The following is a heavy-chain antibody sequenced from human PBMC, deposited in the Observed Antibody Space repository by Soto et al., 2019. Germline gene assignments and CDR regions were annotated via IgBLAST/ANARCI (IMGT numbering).Heavy chain of an antibody. CDR2: ISSSGSTI. CDR1: GFTFSDYY. V-gene: IGHV3-11*01. J-gene: IGHJ6*03. CDR3: ARDLWFGELPIYYYYYMDV. Sequence: PGGSLRLSCAASGFTFSDYYMSWIRQAPGKGLEWVSYISSSGSTIYYADSVKGRFTISRDNAKNSLYLQMNSLRAEDTAVYYCARDLWFGELPIYYYYYMDVWGKGTTVTVSS. D-gene: IGHD3-10*01.